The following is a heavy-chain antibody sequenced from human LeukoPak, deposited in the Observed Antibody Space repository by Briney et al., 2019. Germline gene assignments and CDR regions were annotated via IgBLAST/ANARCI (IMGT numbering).Heavy chain of an antibody. Sequence: SETLSLTCTVSGASINTYYWSWIRQPPGKGLEWIGYIYYSGTTSYDPSLKTRVTISIDTSKNQFSLKLSSVTAADTAVYYCARVLRPMASQYYFDYWGQGTLVTVSS. D-gene: IGHD3-10*01. V-gene: IGHV4-59*01. CDR1: GASINTYY. J-gene: IGHJ4*02. CDR3: ARVLRPMASQYYFDY. CDR2: IYYSGTT.